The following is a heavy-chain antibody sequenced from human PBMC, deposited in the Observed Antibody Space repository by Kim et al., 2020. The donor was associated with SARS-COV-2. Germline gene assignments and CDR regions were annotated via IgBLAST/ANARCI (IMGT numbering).Heavy chain of an antibody. Sequence: GGSLRLSCAASGFTFSNAWMSWVRQAPGKGLEWVGRIKSKTDGGTTDYAAPVKGRFTISRDDSKNTLYLQMNSLKTEDTAVYYCTTVPLSHWGGSYYPYWGQGTLVTVSS. V-gene: IGHV3-15*01. CDR3: TTVPLSHWGGSYYPY. J-gene: IGHJ4*02. CDR1: GFTFSNAW. D-gene: IGHD1-26*01. CDR2: IKSKTDGGTT.